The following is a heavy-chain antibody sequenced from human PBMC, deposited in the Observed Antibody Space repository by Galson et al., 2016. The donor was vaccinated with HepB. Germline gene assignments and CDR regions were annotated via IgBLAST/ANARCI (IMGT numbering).Heavy chain of an antibody. CDR1: GGTFSSYA. D-gene: IGHD3-16*01. CDR3: ARSLVAVIGGGYYFDY. J-gene: IGHJ4*02. V-gene: IGHV1-69*13. CDR2: IIPIFGPA. Sequence: SVKVSCKASGGTFSSYAISWVRQAPGQGLEWIGGIIPIFGPANYAQKFQGRVMITADGSTSTAYMELSSLRSEDTAVYYCARSLVAVIGGGYYFDYWGQGTLVTVSS.